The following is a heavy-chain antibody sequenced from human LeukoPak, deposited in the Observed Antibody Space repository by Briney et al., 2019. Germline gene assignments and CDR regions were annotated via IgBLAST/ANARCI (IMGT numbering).Heavy chain of an antibody. CDR1: GFTFSSYA. CDR3: AKEGYSSGWYPPHSHDY. J-gene: IGHJ4*02. D-gene: IGHD6-19*01. CDR2: ISYDGSNK. Sequence: PGGSLRLSCAASGFTFSSYAMHWVRQAPGKGLEWVAVISYDGSNKYYADSVKGRFTISRDNSKNTLYLQMNSLRAEDTAVYYCAKEGYSSGWYPPHSHDYWGQGTLVTVSS. V-gene: IGHV3-30-3*01.